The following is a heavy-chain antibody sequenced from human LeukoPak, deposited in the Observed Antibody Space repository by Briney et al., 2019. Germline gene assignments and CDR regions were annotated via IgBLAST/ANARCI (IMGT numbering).Heavy chain of an antibody. D-gene: IGHD3-3*01. CDR3: ARDPTDFWSGYYGDY. J-gene: IGHJ4*02. CDR2: ISSSGSTI. Sequence: GGSLRLSCAASGFTFSDYYMSWIRQAPGKGLEWVSYISSSGSTIYYADSVKGRFTISRDNAKNSLYLQMNSLRAEDTAVYYCARDPTDFWSGYYGDYWGQGALVTVSS. V-gene: IGHV3-11*04. CDR1: GFTFSDYY.